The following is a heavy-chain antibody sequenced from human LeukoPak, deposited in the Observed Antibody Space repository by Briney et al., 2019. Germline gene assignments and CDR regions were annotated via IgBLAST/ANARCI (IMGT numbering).Heavy chain of an antibody. D-gene: IGHD3-10*01. CDR2: INPNSGGT. J-gene: IGHJ5*02. V-gene: IGHV1-2*02. CDR1: GYTFTSYY. CDR3: ANTYALGNYYEGGCDP. Sequence: ASVKVSCKASGYTFTSYYMHWVRQAPGQGLEWMGWINPNSGGTTYAQNFQGRVTMTRDTSIRTVYMELSRLRSDDTAVYYCANTYALGNYYEGGCDPWGQGTLVTVSS.